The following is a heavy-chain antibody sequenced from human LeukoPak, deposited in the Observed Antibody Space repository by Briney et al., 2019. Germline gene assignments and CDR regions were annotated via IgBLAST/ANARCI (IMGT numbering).Heavy chain of an antibody. D-gene: IGHD2-21*01. V-gene: IGHV4-59*01. J-gene: IGHJ5*02. Sequence: SETLSLTCTVSGASISTYYWSWIRQPPGKGLEWIGYIYYSGSTNYNPSLKSRVTISVDTSKNQFSLKLSSVTAADTAVYYCARDLFPQIGCPTFDPWGQGTLVTVSS. CDR3: ARDLFPQIGCPTFDP. CDR1: GASISTYY. CDR2: IYYSGST.